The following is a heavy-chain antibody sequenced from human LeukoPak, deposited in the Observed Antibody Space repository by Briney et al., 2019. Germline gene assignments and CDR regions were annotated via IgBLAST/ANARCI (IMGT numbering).Heavy chain of an antibody. D-gene: IGHD2-21*01. J-gene: IGHJ6*02. CDR3: ARYCGGDCYGMDV. V-gene: IGHV3-23*01. Sequence: GGSLRLSCAASGFTFSNYAMSWVRQAPGKGLEWVSAISGGGSSTYYADSVKGRFTISRDNAKNSLYLQMNSLRAEDTAVYYCARYCGGDCYGMDVWGQGTTVTVSS. CDR1: GFTFSNYA. CDR2: ISGGGSST.